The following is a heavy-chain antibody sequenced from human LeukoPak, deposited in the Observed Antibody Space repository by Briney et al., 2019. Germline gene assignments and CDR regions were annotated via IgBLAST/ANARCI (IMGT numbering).Heavy chain of an antibody. V-gene: IGHV4-4*07. Sequence: SETLSLTCTVSGGSISGYYWSWIRQPAGKGLEWIGRIYSSGGTDYNPSLKSRVTMSVATSKNQFSLKLMSVTAADTAVYYCARGIAAASERTFDIWGQGTMVTVSS. CDR1: GGSISGYY. J-gene: IGHJ3*02. D-gene: IGHD6-13*01. CDR3: ARGIAAASERTFDI. CDR2: IYSSGGT.